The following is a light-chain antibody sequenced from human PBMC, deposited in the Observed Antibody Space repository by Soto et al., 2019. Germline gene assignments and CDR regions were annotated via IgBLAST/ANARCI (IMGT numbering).Light chain of an antibody. J-gene: IGKJ4*01. V-gene: IGKV3-11*01. CDR1: QSVTTF. CDR3: QQRSNWPPVIT. CDR2: DAS. Sequence: EIVLTQSPATLSLSPGERATLSCRASQSVTTFLAWYQQKPDRAPRLLIYDASTGATGIPARFSGSGSGTDFTLTISSLEPEDCAVYYCQQRSNWPPVITFGGGTKVEIK.